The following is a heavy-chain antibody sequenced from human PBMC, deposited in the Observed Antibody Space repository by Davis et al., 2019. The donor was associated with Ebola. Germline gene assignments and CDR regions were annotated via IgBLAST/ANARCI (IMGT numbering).Heavy chain of an antibody. D-gene: IGHD5-12*01. CDR1: GGSITTYS. J-gene: IGHJ4*02. CDR3: AYQAPGYRASY. CDR2: IIPVSGTG. V-gene: IGHV1-69*13. Sequence: SVKVSCKASGGSITTYSLSWVRQAPGQGLEWMGGIIPVSGTGDYAQRFQGRVTISADESKSTAHMELSSLRSEDTAIYDCAYQAPGYRASYWGQGTPVFVSS.